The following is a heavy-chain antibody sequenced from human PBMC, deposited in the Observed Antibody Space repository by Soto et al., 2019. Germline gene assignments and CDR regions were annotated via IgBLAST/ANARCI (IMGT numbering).Heavy chain of an antibody. CDR3: ARYKDRGQLGGNSYYALDV. Sequence: QVQLVQSGAEVLKPGSSVKLSCKASGDTFDTFAISWVRQAPGQGLEWMGGIIPIFRTPDYAQKIQGRVTITADDSTGTAYVVRSSLRSADPAVYYCARYKDRGQLGGNSYYALDVWGQGTTVTVSS. D-gene: IGHD1-1*01. CDR1: GDTFDTFA. CDR2: IIPIFRTP. V-gene: IGHV1-69*12. J-gene: IGHJ6*02.